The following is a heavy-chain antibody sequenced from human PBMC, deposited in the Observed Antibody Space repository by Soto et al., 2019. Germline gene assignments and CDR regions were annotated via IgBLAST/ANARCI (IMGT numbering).Heavy chain of an antibody. J-gene: IGHJ5*02. CDR1: GFTFSTYS. CDR2: ISSRSSTI. Sequence: GGSLRLSFAASGFTFSTYSMNWVRQVPGKGLEWVSYISSRSSTIYYADSLKGLFTISRDNSNNSLYLQMNSLRAVDTAVYYCASEADILNWFDPWGQGTLVTVSS. V-gene: IGHV3-48*01. D-gene: IGHD3-9*01. CDR3: ASEADILNWFDP.